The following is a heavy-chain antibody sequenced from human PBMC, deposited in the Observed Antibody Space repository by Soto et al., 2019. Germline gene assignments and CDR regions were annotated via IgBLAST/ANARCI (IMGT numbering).Heavy chain of an antibody. CDR3: ARDTSDTAMADYGMDV. J-gene: IGHJ6*02. CDR2: INPNSGGT. CDR1: GYPFTGYY. D-gene: IGHD5-18*01. V-gene: IGHV1-2*04. Sequence: XSVKVSCKASGYPFTGYYMHWVRQAPGQGLGWMGWINPNSGGTNYAQKFQGWVTMTRDTSISTAYMELSRLRSDDTAVYYCARDTSDTAMADYGMDVCGQGTTVTVSS.